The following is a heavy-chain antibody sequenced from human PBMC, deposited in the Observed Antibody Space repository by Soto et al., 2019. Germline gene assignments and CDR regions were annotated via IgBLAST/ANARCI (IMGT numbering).Heavy chain of an antibody. CDR1: GGSISSSSYY. D-gene: IGHD3-10*01. CDR3: ARVKGSGSYYDY. V-gene: IGHV4-39*01. CDR2: IYYSGST. Sequence: SETLSLTCTVSGGSISSSSYYWGWIRQPPGKGLEWIGSIYYSGSTYYNPSLKSRVTISVDTSKNQFSLKLSSVTAADTAVYYYARVKGSGSYYDYWGQGTLVTVSS. J-gene: IGHJ4*02.